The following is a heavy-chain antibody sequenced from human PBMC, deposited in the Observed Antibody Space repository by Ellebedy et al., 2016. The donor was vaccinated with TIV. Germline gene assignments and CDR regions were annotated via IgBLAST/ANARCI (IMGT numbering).Heavy chain of an antibody. CDR1: GFTFSSYG. V-gene: IGHV3-23*01. J-gene: IGHJ6*02. CDR3: TRSKDYSDTARYFYYYGVDV. CDR2: VTSGDIT. D-gene: IGHD4-17*01. Sequence: GESLKISXVVSGFTFSSYGMSWVRQAPGRGLEWVSTVTSGDITHYADSVKGRFTISRNNPRNTLDLQMNSLRAEDTAVYYCTRSKDYSDTARYFYYYGVDVWGQGTTVTVSS.